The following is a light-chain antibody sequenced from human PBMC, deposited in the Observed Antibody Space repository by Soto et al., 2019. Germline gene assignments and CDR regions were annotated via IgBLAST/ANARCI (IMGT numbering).Light chain of an antibody. V-gene: IGKV1-5*01. Sequence: DIQMTQSPSTLSASAGDRVTITCRASQTISSWLAWYQQKPGKAPKLLIYDASTLASGAPSRFSGSGSGTEFTLTISSLQPDDFATYYCQHYNSYLYTFGQGTELEIK. CDR2: DAS. J-gene: IGKJ2*01. CDR3: QHYNSYLYT. CDR1: QTISSW.